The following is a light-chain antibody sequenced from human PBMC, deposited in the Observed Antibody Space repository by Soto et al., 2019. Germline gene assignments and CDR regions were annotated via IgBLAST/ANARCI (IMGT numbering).Light chain of an antibody. CDR1: SSDDVVYNF. V-gene: IGLV2-14*01. Sequence: QSAPTQPASVSVSPVHSITISCTGTSSDDVVYNFVSWYQQKPGKASKLLIYEVTHRPSGISDRFSGSKSGNMASLTISGLQDEDEASYYCCTYARNRLYVFGSGTKVTVL. CDR2: EVT. CDR3: CTYARNRLYV. J-gene: IGLJ1*01.